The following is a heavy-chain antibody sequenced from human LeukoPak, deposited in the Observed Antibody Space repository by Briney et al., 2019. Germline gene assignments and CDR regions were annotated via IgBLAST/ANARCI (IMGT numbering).Heavy chain of an antibody. Sequence: GGSLRLSCAASGFIFDDYAMHWVRQAPGKGLEWVSLISGDTYGTYYADSVKGQFTISRDNSRNSLYLQMNSLRTEDTALYYCVKGGAYPFYWGQGTLVTVSS. J-gene: IGHJ4*02. CDR1: GFIFDDYA. D-gene: IGHD3-16*01. CDR3: VKGGAYPFY. V-gene: IGHV3-43*02. CDR2: ISGDTYGT.